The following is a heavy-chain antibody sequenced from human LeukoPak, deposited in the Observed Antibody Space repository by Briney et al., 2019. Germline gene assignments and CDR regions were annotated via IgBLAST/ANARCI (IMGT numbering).Heavy chain of an antibody. CDR2: INPNSGGT. CDR1: GYTFTGYY. J-gene: IGHJ4*02. Sequence: ASVKVSCKASGYTFTGYYMHWVRQAPGQGLEWMGRINPNSGGTNYAQKFQGRVTMTGDTSISTAYMELSRLRSDDTAVYYCARDYYDYVWGSYRTIDYWGQGTLVTVSS. D-gene: IGHD3-16*02. V-gene: IGHV1-2*06. CDR3: ARDYYDYVWGSYRTIDY.